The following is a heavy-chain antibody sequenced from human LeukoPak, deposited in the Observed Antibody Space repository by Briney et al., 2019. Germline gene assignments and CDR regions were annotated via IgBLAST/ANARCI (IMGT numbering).Heavy chain of an antibody. D-gene: IGHD6-19*01. CDR2: ISSNGGST. V-gene: IGHV3-64*01. J-gene: IGHJ4*02. CDR3: ASDGSSRWPIE. Sequence: GGSLRLSCAASGFTFSSYAMHCVRQAPGKGLEYVSAISSNGGSTYYANSVRGRFTISRDNSTNTLYLQMGSLRADDMAVYYCASDGSSRWPIEWGQGTLVTVSS. CDR1: GFTFSSYA.